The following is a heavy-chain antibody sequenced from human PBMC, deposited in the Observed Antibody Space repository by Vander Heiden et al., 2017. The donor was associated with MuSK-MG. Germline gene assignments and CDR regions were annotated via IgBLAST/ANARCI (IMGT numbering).Heavy chain of an antibody. CDR2: ISPIFGTA. J-gene: IGHJ2*01. Sequence: HVQLAQSVAEVKKPGSSVKVCCKASRRTFSSYAISWVRQAPGPGLEWMGGISPIFGTANYARKFQGRVTITADESTSTAYMELSSLRSEDTAVYYCARDSLGGYYGSGSDDWYFDLWGRGTLVTVSS. D-gene: IGHD3-10*01. CDR3: ARDSLGGYYGSGSDDWYFDL. CDR1: RRTFSSYA. V-gene: IGHV1-69*12.